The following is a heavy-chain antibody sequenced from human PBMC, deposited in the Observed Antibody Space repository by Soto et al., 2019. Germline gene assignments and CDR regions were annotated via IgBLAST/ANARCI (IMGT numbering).Heavy chain of an antibody. Sequence: GGSLRLSCVASGFIFSSSVMSWVRQAPGKGLEWVSSISDRGDKTYNADFVEGRFFISRDNSKNTLYLEMISLRAEDAAVYYCAKDRVATSIWGQGTLVTVSS. D-gene: IGHD5-12*01. CDR2: ISDRGDKT. CDR3: AKDRVATSI. J-gene: IGHJ4*01. CDR1: GFIFSSSV. V-gene: IGHV3-23*01.